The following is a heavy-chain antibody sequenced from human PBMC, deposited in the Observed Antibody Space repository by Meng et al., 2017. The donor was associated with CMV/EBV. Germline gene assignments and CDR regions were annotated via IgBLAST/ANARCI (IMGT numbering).Heavy chain of an antibody. CDR1: GGTFSSYA. CDR3: AREGVMTAFDI. CDR2: IIPILGIA. D-gene: IGHD2-8*01. Sequence: SVKVSCKASGGTFSSYAISWVRQAPGQGLEWMGGIIPILGIANYAQKFQGRVTITADKSTSTAHMELSSLRSEDTAVYYCAREGVMTAFDIWGQGTMVTVSS. V-gene: IGHV1-69*10. J-gene: IGHJ3*02.